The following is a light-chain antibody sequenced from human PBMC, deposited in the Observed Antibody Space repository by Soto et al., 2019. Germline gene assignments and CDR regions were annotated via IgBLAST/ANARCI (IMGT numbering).Light chain of an antibody. J-gene: IGLJ1*01. CDR3: SSYTSSSTRV. CDR1: SSDVGDYNY. CDR2: DVS. V-gene: IGLV2-14*01. Sequence: QSVLTQPASVSGSPGRSITLSCTGTSSDVGDYNYVSWYQQHPGKAPKLMIFDVSNRPSGVSNRFSGSKSGNTASLTISGLQAEDEADYYCSSYTSSSTRVFGTGTKVTVL.